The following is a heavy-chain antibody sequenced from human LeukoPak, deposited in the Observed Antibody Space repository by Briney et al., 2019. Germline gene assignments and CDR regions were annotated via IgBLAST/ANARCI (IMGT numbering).Heavy chain of an antibody. CDR2: INHSGST. D-gene: IGHD6-13*01. V-gene: IGHV4-34*01. CDR1: GGSFSDYY. J-gene: IGHJ6*03. Sequence: SETLSLTCGVYGGSFSDYYWSWIRQPPGKGLEWIGEINHSGSTNYNPSLKSRVTISVDTSKNQFSLKLSSVTAADTAVYYCARGVRSSWSLYYYYYMDVWGKGTTVTISS. CDR3: ARGVRSSWSLYYYYYMDV.